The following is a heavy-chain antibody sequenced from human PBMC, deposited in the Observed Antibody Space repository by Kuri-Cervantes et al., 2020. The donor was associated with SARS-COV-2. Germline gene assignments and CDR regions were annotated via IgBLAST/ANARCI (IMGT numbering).Heavy chain of an antibody. Sequence: SETLSLTCAVSGGSFSSGGYSWSWIRQPPGKGLEWIGYIYHSGSTYYNPSLKSRVTISVDRSKNQFSLKLSSVTAADTAVYFCARGPLQEGPVVTPTYFNSWGQGTQVTVSS. J-gene: IGHJ4*02. CDR2: IYHSGST. D-gene: IGHD4-23*01. V-gene: IGHV4-30-2*01. CDR3: ARGPLQEGPVVTPTYFNS. CDR1: GGSFSSGGYS.